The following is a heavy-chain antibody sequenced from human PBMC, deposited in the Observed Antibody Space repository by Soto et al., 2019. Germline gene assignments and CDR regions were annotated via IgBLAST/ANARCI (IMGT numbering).Heavy chain of an antibody. V-gene: IGHV3-30-3*01. Sequence: QVQLVESGGGVVQPGRSLRLSCAASGFTFSSYAMHWVRQAPGEGLEWVAVISYDGSNKYYADSVKGRFTISRDNSKNTLYLQMNSLRAEDTAVYYCARGRITMVRGPFDLWGRGTLVTVSS. J-gene: IGHJ2*01. D-gene: IGHD3-10*01. CDR1: GFTFSSYA. CDR2: ISYDGSNK. CDR3: ARGRITMVRGPFDL.